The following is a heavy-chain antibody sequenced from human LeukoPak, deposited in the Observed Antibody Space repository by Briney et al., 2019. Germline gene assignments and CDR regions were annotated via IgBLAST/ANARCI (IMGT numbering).Heavy chain of an antibody. CDR3: AGSNWGEGNWFDP. CDR1: GFTFSSYS. V-gene: IGHV3-21*05. CDR2: SGSSSSYI. D-gene: IGHD7-27*01. Sequence: GGSLRLSCAASGFTFSSYSMNWVRQAPGKGLEWVSYSGSSSSYIYYADSVKGRFTISRDNAKNSLYLQMNSLRAEDTAVYYCAGSNWGEGNWFDPWGQGTLSTVSS. J-gene: IGHJ5*02.